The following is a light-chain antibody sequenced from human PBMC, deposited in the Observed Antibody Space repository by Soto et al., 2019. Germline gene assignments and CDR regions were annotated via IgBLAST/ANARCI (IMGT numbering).Light chain of an antibody. Sequence: EIVLTQSPGTLSLSPGESTTLSCTASQSVGRNFLAWYQQKPGRAPRLLIHGASYRATGVPDRFSGSGSETDFTLTISRLEPEDFAVYYCHQYAASPLTFGGGTKVEIK. V-gene: IGKV3-20*01. CDR2: GAS. J-gene: IGKJ4*01. CDR1: QSVGRNF. CDR3: HQYAASPLT.